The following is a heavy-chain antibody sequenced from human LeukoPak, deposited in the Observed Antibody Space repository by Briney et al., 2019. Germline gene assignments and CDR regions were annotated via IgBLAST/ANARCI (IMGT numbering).Heavy chain of an antibody. D-gene: IGHD3-10*01. J-gene: IGHJ4*02. Sequence: GASVKVSCKSSGYTFTSYDINWVRQATGQGLEWVGWMNPKSGNTGYAQKFQGRVTMRRTTSISTAYMELSSLRSEDTAVYYCARGGRSRYYGSGSSNIGRDYWGQGTLVTVSS. CDR2: MNPKSGNT. CDR3: ARGGRSRYYGSGSSNIGRDY. V-gene: IGHV1-8*01. CDR1: GYTFTSYD.